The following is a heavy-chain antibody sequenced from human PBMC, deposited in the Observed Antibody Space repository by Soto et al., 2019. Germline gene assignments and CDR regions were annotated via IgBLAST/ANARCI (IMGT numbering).Heavy chain of an antibody. Sequence: QITLKESGPTLVKPTQTLTLTCTFSGFSLSTSGVGVGWIRQPPGKALEWLALIYWDDDKRYSPSLKSRLTITEDTAKNQVVLTMTNMDPVDTATYYCAHASGGGNSPCCDYWGQGTLVTVSS. CDR1: GFSLSTSGVG. CDR2: IYWDDDK. CDR3: AHASGGGNSPCCDY. V-gene: IGHV2-5*02. J-gene: IGHJ4*02. D-gene: IGHD2-21*02.